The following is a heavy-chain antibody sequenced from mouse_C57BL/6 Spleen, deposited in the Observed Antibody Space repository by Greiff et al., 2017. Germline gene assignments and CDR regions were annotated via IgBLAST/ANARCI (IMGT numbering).Heavy chain of an antibody. D-gene: IGHD1-1*01. J-gene: IGHJ3*01. CDR1: GYTFTSYW. V-gene: IGHV1-50*01. CDR3: ARREVYYGSSSWFAY. Sequence: QVQLQQPGAELVKPGASVKLSCKASGYTFTSYWMQWVKQRSGQGLEWIGEIDPSDSYTNYNQKFKGKATLTVDTSSSTAYMQLSSLTSEDSAVYYCARREVYYGSSSWFAYWGQGTLVTVSA. CDR2: IDPSDSYT.